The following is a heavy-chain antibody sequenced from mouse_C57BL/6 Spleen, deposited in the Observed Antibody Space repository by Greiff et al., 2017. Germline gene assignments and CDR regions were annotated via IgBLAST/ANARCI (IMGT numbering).Heavy chain of an antibody. V-gene: IGHV1-18*01. J-gene: IGHJ3*01. CDR3: ARRDSSGYPFAY. D-gene: IGHD3-2*02. CDR2: INPNNGGT. CDR1: GYTFTDYN. Sequence: VQLQQSGPELVKPGASVKIPCKASGYTFTDYNMDWVKQSHGKSLEWIGDINPNNGGTIYNQKFKGKATLTVDKSSSTAYMGLRSLTSEDTAVYYCARRDSSGYPFAYWGQGTLVTVSA.